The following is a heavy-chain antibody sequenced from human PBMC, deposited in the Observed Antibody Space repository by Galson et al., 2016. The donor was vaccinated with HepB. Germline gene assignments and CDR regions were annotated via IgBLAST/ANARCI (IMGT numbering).Heavy chain of an antibody. V-gene: IGHV3-23*01. Sequence: SLRLSCAASGFIFSSCGMSWVRQAPGKGLEWVSTISDSGSNTHYADSVGGRFTISRDNSKNTLYLQMNSLRREDTAIYYCAKDPRRILGGTVVGDYYNYYMDVWGKGTTVIVSS. CDR2: ISDSGSNT. D-gene: IGHD1-26*01. J-gene: IGHJ6*03. CDR3: AKDPRRILGGTVVGDYYNYYMDV. CDR1: GFIFSSCG.